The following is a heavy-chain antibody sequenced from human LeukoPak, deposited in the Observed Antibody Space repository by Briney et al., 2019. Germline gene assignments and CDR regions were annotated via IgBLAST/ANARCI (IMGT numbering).Heavy chain of an antibody. CDR3: ARHPPYFDY. Sequence: GGSLRLSCAASGFTFSSYEMNWVRQAPGKGLEWVSYISGSSSSIYYADSVKGRFTISRDNAKNSLYLQMNSLRAEDTAVYYCARHPPYFDYWGQGALVTVSS. V-gene: IGHV3-48*03. J-gene: IGHJ4*02. CDR2: ISGSSSSI. CDR1: GFTFSSYE.